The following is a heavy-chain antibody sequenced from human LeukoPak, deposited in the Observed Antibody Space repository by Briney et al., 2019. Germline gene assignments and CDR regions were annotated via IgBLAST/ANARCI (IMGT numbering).Heavy chain of an antibody. V-gene: IGHV3-30*04. J-gene: IGHJ4*02. D-gene: IGHD3-10*01. CDR2: ISYDGSNK. CDR1: GFTFSSYA. CDR3: AGARWLGPFDY. Sequence: GRSLRLSCAASGFTFSSYAMHWVRQAPGKGLEWVAVISYDGSNKYYADSVKGRFTISRDNSKNTLYLQMNSLRAEDTAVYYCAGARWLGPFDYWGQGTLVTVSS.